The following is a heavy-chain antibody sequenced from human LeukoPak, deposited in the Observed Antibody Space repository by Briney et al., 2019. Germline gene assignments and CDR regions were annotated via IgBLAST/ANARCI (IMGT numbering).Heavy chain of an antibody. D-gene: IGHD5/OR15-5a*01. Sequence: SETLSLTCAVYGGSFSGYYWSWVRQPPEKGLEWIGEINHSGSTNYNPSLKSRVTISVDTSKNQFSLRLTSVTAADTAVYFCATLVSTRYYFDYWGQGTLVTVSS. CDR1: GGSFSGYY. V-gene: IGHV4-34*01. J-gene: IGHJ4*02. CDR3: ATLVSTRYYFDY. CDR2: INHSGST.